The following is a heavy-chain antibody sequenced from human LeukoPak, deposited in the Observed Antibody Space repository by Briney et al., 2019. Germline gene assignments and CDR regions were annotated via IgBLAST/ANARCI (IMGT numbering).Heavy chain of an antibody. V-gene: IGHV4-31*03. CDR3: ARVTILNYFDY. CDR2: IYYSGSS. D-gene: IGHD3-3*01. J-gene: IGHJ4*02. Sequence: SETLSLTCTVSGGSINNGGYYWSWIRQHPGKGLEWIGYIYYSGSSYYNPSLRSRVTISVDTSKNQFSLKLSSVTAADTAVYYCARVTILNYFDYWGQGTLVTVSS. CDR1: GGSINNGGYY.